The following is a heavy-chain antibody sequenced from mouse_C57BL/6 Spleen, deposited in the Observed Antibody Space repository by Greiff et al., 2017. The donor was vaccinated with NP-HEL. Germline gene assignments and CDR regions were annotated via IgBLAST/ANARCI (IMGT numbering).Heavy chain of an antibody. J-gene: IGHJ4*01. Sequence: QVQLQQPGAELVKPGASVKMSCKASGYTFTSYWITWVKQRPGQGLEWIGDIYPGSGSTNYNEKFKSKATLTVGTSSSTAYMQLSSLTSEDSAVYYCAAYENYAMDYWGQGTSVTVSS. CDR1: GYTFTSYW. CDR2: IYPGSGST. V-gene: IGHV1-55*01. D-gene: IGHD6-5*01. CDR3: AAYENYAMDY.